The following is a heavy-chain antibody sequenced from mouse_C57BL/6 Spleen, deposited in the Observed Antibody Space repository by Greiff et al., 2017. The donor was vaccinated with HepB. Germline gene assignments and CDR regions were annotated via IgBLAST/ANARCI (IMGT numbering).Heavy chain of an antibody. CDR2: INPNNGGT. D-gene: IGHD1-1*01. CDR1: GYTFTDYY. Sequence: EVQLQQSGPELVKPGASVKISCKASGYTFTDYYMNWVKQSHGKSLEWIGDINPNNGGTSYNQKFKGKATLTVDKSSSTAYMELRSLTSEDSAVYYCARIYGSSYDYAMDYWGQGTSVTVSS. CDR3: ARIYGSSYDYAMDY. V-gene: IGHV1-26*01. J-gene: IGHJ4*01.